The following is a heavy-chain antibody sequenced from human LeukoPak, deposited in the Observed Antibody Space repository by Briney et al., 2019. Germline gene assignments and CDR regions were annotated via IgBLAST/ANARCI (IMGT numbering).Heavy chain of an antibody. CDR1: GGSISSSSYY. CDR3: ARRGRYCSSTSCYVYYYYYYMDV. Sequence: TPSETLSLTCIVSGGSISSSSYYWGWIRQPPGKGLEWIGSIFYSGSTYYNPSLKSRVTISVDTSKNQFSLKLSSVTAADTAVYYCARRGRYCSSTSCYVYYYYYYMDVWGKGTTVTISS. D-gene: IGHD2-2*01. J-gene: IGHJ6*03. CDR2: IFYSGST. V-gene: IGHV4-39*01.